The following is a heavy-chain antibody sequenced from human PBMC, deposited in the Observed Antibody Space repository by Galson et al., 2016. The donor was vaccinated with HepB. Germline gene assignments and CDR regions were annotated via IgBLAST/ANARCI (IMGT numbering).Heavy chain of an antibody. CDR3: AKDQLIVVVPAAGNWFDP. D-gene: IGHD2-2*01. J-gene: IGHJ5*02. Sequence: SLRLSCAVSGFTFNDYAMAWVRQAPGKGPEWVASISGNSRHTNYAGSVKGRFTISRDNSQNTLFLQMNNLRADDTAIYYCAKDQLIVVVPAAGNWFDPWGQGTRVTVSS. V-gene: IGHV3-23*01. CDR2: ISGNSRHT. CDR1: GFTFNDYA.